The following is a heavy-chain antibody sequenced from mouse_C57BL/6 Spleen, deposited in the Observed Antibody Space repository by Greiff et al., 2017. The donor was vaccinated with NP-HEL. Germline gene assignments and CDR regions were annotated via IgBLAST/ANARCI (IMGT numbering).Heavy chain of an antibody. D-gene: IGHD1-1*01. Sequence: QVQLQQSGAELVRPGTSVKVSCKASGYAFTNYLIEWVKQRPGQGLEWIGVINPGSGGTNYNEKFKGKATLTADKSSSTAYMQLSSLTSEDSAVYFCARRCYYYGSSYFDYWGQGTTLTVSS. CDR3: ARRCYYYGSSYFDY. V-gene: IGHV1-54*01. J-gene: IGHJ2*01. CDR1: GYAFTNYL. CDR2: INPGSGGT.